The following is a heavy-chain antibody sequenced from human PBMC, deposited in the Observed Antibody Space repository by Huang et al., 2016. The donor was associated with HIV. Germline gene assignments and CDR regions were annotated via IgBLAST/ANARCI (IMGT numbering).Heavy chain of an antibody. CDR2: ISSSDNSI. Sequence: QVQLVESGGGLVKPGGSLRFSCAASGFTFSDYYMSWIRQTPGKGLEWILYISSSDNSIYYADSVKGRFTISRDDAKNSLYLQMNSLRADDTAVYYCARRSAFYRLDYWGQGTLVTVSS. CDR1: GFTFSDYY. D-gene: IGHD3-10*01. J-gene: IGHJ4*02. CDR3: ARRSAFYRLDY. V-gene: IGHV3-11*01.